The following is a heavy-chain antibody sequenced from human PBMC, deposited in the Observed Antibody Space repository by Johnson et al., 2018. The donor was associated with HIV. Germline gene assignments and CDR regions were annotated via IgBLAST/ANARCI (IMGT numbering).Heavy chain of an antibody. V-gene: IGHV3-30*10. CDR3: AREYYGSGSDAFDI. J-gene: IGHJ3*02. CDR1: GFTFSAYA. D-gene: IGHD3-10*01. Sequence: QVQLVESGGGVVQPERSLRLSCAASGFTFSAYAMHWVRQAPGKGLEWVAAISDDESKTYYTDSMKGRFTISRDNSKNTLYLQMISLRAEDTAMYYCAREYYGSGSDAFDIWGQGTMVTVSS. CDR2: ISDDESKT.